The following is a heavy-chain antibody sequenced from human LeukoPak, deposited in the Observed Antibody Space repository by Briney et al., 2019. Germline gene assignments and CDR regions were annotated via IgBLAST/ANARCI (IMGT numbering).Heavy chain of an antibody. V-gene: IGHV3-11*06. D-gene: IGHD3-10*01. CDR3: ARLLYGSGQGWFDP. CDR1: GFTFSDYY. CDR2: ISSSSSYT. J-gene: IGHJ5*02. Sequence: GGSLRLSCAASGFTFSDYYMSWIRQAPGKGLEWVSYISSSSSYTNYADSVKGRFTISRDNAKNSLCLQMNSLRAEDTAVYYCARLLYGSGQGWFDPWGQGTLVTVSS.